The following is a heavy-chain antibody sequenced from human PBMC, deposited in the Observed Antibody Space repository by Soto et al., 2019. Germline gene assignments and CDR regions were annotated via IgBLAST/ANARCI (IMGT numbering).Heavy chain of an antibody. CDR2: IYYSGET. J-gene: IGHJ6*04. CDR3: ERGPRGKFMTVASMEV. CDR1: GDSISRYY. Sequence: QVQLQESGPGLVKPSETLSLTCTVSGDSISRYYWSWIRLSPGKGLEWIGYIYYSGETNYNTSVKSRVIITVLMNKTRNLLKLSSVTATDMVARCCERGPRGKFMTVASMEVWGNGKRVNVSS. V-gene: IGHV4-59*01. D-gene: IGHD6-19*01.